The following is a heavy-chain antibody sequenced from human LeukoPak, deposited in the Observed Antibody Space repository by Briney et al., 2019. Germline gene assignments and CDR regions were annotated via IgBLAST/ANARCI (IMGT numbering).Heavy chain of an antibody. CDR2: ISSSSSYI. V-gene: IGHV3-21*01. J-gene: IGHJ3*02. D-gene: IGHD5-18*01. CDR1: GFTFSSYS. Sequence: PGGSLRLSCAASGFTFSSYSMNWVRQAPGKGLEWVSSISSSSSYIYYADSVKGRFTISRDNAKNSLFLQMISLRAEDTAVYYCARGNGYSYGYGFDIWGQGTMVTVSS. CDR3: ARGNGYSYGYGFDI.